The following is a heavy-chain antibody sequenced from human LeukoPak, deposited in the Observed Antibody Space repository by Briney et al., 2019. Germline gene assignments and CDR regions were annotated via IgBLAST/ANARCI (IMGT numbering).Heavy chain of an antibody. J-gene: IGHJ6*04. D-gene: IGHD3-10*01. CDR3: ARAGGSGTFYYHGMDV. V-gene: IGHV3-30*04. CDR1: GFTFSSYA. Sequence: TGGSLRLSCAASGFTFSSYAMHWVRQAPGKGLEWVAVISYDGSNKYYADSVKGRFTISRDNSKNTLYLQMNSLRAEDTAVYYCARAGGSGTFYYHGMDVWGKGTTVTVSS. CDR2: ISYDGSNK.